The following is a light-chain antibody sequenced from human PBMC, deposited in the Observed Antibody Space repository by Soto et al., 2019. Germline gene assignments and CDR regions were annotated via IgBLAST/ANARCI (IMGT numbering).Light chain of an antibody. Sequence: EIVLTQPPASLSLSPGEIATLSCRASQSVSSYLAWYQQKPGQAPRLLIYDASNRATGIPARFSGSGSGTDFTLTISRLEPEDFAVYYCQQYGSSPLTFGPGTKVDIK. CDR1: QSVSSY. V-gene: IGKV3-20*01. CDR3: QQYGSSPLT. J-gene: IGKJ3*01. CDR2: DAS.